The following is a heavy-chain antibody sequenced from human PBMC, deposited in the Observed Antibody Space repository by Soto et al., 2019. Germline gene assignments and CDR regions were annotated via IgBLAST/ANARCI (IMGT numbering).Heavy chain of an antibody. CDR2: ISYDGNNN. Sequence: PGGSMRLSSAASGFTVSSYGMNWVRQDPGKGLEWVAVISYDGNNNYYADSVKGRFTISRDNSKNTLYLQMNSLRVEDTAVYYCAKDSGREQWLALFDYWGQGTLVTVSS. CDR3: AKDSGREQWLALFDY. J-gene: IGHJ4*02. CDR1: GFTVSSYG. V-gene: IGHV3-30*18. D-gene: IGHD6-19*01.